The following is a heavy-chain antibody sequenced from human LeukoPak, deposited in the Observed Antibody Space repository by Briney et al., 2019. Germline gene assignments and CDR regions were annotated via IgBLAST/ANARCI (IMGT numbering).Heavy chain of an antibody. CDR3: ARDPYDAFDI. V-gene: IGHV4-61*02. J-gene: IGHJ3*02. CDR1: GGSISSGSYY. Sequence: ASQTLSLTCTVSGGSISSGSYYWSWIRQPAGKGLEWIGRIYTSGSTNYNPSLKSRVTISVDTSKNQFSLKLSSVTAADTAVYYCARDPYDAFDIWGQGTMVTVS. CDR2: IYTSGST.